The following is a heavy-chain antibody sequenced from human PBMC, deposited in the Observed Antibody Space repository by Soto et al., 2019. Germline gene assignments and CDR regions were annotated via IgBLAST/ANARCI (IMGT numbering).Heavy chain of an antibody. D-gene: IGHD3-3*01. Sequence: EVQLVQSGAEVKKPGESLRISCKGSGYSFTSYWISWVRQMPGKGLEWMGRIDPSDSYTNYSPSFQGHVTISADKSISTAYLQWSSLKASDTAMYYCARIKVLRFLEGPLNYYYYGMDVWGQGTTVTVSS. CDR1: GYSFTSYW. J-gene: IGHJ6*02. CDR3: ARIKVLRFLEGPLNYYYYGMDV. CDR2: IDPSDSYT. V-gene: IGHV5-10-1*03.